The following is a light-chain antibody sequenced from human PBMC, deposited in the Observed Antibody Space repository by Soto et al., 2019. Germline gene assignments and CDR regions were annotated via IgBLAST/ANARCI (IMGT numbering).Light chain of an antibody. V-gene: IGKV3-11*01. J-gene: IGKJ4*01. CDR3: QQRSNWPLT. CDR2: DAF. Sequence: EIVLTQSPATLSLTPGERATLSCRASQSVSSNLVWYQQKRGQAPGLLIYDAFNRATGIPARFSGSGSGTDFTLTISSLEPEDFAVYYCQQRSNWPLTFGGGTKVEIK. CDR1: QSVSSN.